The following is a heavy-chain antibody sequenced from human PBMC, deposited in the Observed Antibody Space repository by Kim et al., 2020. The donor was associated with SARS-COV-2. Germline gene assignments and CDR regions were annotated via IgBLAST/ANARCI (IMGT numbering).Heavy chain of an antibody. CDR1: GFTFSSYG. J-gene: IGHJ4*02. CDR2: ISYDGSNK. CDR3: ARDRGYDILTGYSDY. D-gene: IGHD3-9*01. Sequence: GGSLRLSCAASGFTFSSYGMHWVRQAPGKGLEWVAVISYDGSNKYYADSVKGRFTISRDNSKNTLYLQMNSLRAEDTAVYYCARDRGYDILTGYSDYWGQGTLVTVSS. V-gene: IGHV3-33*05.